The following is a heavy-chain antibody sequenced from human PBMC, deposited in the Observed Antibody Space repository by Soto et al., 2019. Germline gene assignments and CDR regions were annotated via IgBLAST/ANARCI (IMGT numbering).Heavy chain of an antibody. J-gene: IGHJ4*02. CDR1: GFTFSSSA. CDR2: IDVGSANA. V-gene: IGHV1-58*01. Sequence: GASVKVSCKTSGFTFSSSAVHWVRQARGHRLQWIGWIDVGSANANYAQMLQERVTMTRDTSISTAYMELSRLRSDDTAVYYCARAAWGRHYDSSGLRTKSYYFDYWGQGTLVTVSS. CDR3: ARAAWGRHYDSSGLRTKSYYFDY. D-gene: IGHD3-22*01.